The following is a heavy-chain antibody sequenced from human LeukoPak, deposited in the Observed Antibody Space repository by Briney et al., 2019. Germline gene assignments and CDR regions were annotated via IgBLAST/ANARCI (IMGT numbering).Heavy chain of an antibody. D-gene: IGHD3-3*01. J-gene: IGHJ4*02. CDR1: GFTFSIYA. Sequence: GGSLRLSCAASGFTFSIYAMSWVRQAPGKGLEWVSAISGSGGSTYYADSVKGRFTISRDNSKNTLYLQMNSLRAEDTAVYYCARGPGITIFGVVITPFDYWGQGTLVTVSS. V-gene: IGHV3-23*01. CDR3: ARGPGITIFGVVITPFDY. CDR2: ISGSGGST.